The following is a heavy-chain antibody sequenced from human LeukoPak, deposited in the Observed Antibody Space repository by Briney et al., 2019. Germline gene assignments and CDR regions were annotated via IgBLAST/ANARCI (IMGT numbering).Heavy chain of an antibody. V-gene: IGHV3-30*03. CDR3: VRDRDWSFDY. Sequence: GRSLRLSCVASGFTFSGHGMHWVRQAPGKGLEWQAFISNDGNRKYYADSVKGRFIISRDNSENTVSLQMSGLRTEDTAVYHCVRDRDWSFDYWGQGILVTVSS. CDR1: GFTFSGHG. CDR2: ISNDGNRK. J-gene: IGHJ4*02. D-gene: IGHD2-21*02.